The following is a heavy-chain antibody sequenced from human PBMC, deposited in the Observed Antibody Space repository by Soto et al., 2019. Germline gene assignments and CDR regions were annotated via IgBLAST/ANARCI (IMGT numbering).Heavy chain of an antibody. D-gene: IGHD6-19*01. CDR3: ARVLLRRIAVAGSFDY. J-gene: IGHJ4*02. Sequence: QVQLVESGGGVVQPGRSLRLSCAASGFTFSSYAMHWVRQAPGKGLEWVAVISYDGSNKYYADSVMGRFTISRDNSKNTLYLQLNSLRAADTAVYYCARVLLRRIAVAGSFDYWGQGTLVTVSS. CDR2: ISYDGSNK. CDR1: GFTFSSYA. V-gene: IGHV3-30-3*01.